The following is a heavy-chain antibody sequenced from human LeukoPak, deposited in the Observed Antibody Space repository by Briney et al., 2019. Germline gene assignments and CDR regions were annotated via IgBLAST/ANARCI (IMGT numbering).Heavy chain of an antibody. D-gene: IGHD3-16*01. V-gene: IGHV3-30-3*01. J-gene: IGHJ4*02. CDR2: ISYDGSNK. CDR1: GFTFSSYA. CDR3: ARDPPEIRD. Sequence: PGRSLRLSCAASGFTFSSYAMHWVRQAPGKGLEWVAVISYDGSNKYYADSVKGRFTISRDNSKNTLYLQMNSLRAEDTAVYYCARDPPEIRDWGQGTLVTVSS.